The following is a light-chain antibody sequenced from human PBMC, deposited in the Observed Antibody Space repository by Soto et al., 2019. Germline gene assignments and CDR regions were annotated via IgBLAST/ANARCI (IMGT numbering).Light chain of an antibody. CDR1: HRVSSY. Sequence: EIVLTQSPATLSLSPGERATLSCRASHRVSSYLAWYQQKPGQAPRLLIYGASTRATGIPARFSGSGSGTEFTLTISSLQSEDFAVYYCQQYNNWPLTFGAGTKVDI. V-gene: IGKV3-15*01. J-gene: IGKJ4*01. CDR2: GAS. CDR3: QQYNNWPLT.